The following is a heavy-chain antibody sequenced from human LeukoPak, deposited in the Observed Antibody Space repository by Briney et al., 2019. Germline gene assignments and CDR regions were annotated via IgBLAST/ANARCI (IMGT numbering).Heavy chain of an antibody. J-gene: IGHJ3*02. D-gene: IGHD7-27*01. CDR1: GFTFSSYG. V-gene: IGHV3-30*03. Sequence: GGSLRLSCAASGFTFSSYGMHWVRQAPGKGLEWVAVISYDGSNKYYADSVKGRFTISRDNSKNTLYLQMNSLRAEDTAVYYCATLTGANTEGDAFDIWGQGTMVTVSS. CDR2: ISYDGSNK. CDR3: ATLTGANTEGDAFDI.